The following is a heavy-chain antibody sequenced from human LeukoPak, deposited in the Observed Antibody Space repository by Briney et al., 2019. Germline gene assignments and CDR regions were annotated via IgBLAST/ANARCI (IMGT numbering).Heavy chain of an antibody. V-gene: IGHV4-30-4*02. CDR1: GGSISSGDYY. J-gene: IGHJ4*02. D-gene: IGHD6-19*01. CDR3: ARGMIAVASPFDY. Sequence: SETLSLTCTVSGGSISSGDYYWSWIRQPPGKGLEWIGYIYYSGSTYYNPSLKSRVTISVDTSKNQFSLKLSSVTAADTAVYYCARGMIAVASPFDYWGQGTLVTVSS. CDR2: IYYSGST.